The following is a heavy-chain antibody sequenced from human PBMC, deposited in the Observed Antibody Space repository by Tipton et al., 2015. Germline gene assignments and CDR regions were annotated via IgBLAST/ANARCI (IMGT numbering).Heavy chain of an antibody. D-gene: IGHD5-18*01. V-gene: IGHV4-31*03. CDR3: ARSGDTYFDY. CDR1: GDSLSRGTYY. Sequence: TLSLTCSVSGDSLSRGTYYWTWIRQHPGKGLEWIGYIYYSATTYYNPSLKSRLTISLARSKSHFSLQLSSVTAADTAVYYCARSGDTYFDYWGQGTLVTVSS. J-gene: IGHJ4*02. CDR2: IYYSATT.